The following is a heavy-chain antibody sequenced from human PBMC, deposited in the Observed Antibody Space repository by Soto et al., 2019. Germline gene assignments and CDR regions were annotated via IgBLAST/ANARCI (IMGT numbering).Heavy chain of an antibody. CDR3: ARGPTRSYNYFDP. V-gene: IGHV1-18*01. Sequence: ASVKVSCKASGYLFTNYGITWVRRAPGKGLEWMGWISANSGITYNAERLQGRVTMTTDTSTGTAYLELRNLGSDDTAIYYCARGPTRSYNYFDPWGPGTLVTVSS. CDR1: GYLFTNYG. CDR2: ISANSGIT. J-gene: IGHJ5*02.